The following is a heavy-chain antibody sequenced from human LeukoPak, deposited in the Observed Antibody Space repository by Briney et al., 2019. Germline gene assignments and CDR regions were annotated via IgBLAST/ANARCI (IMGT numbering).Heavy chain of an antibody. CDR2: IHSNGGNT. CDR3: AKARYCSGGSCYSDY. CDR1: GFTFNSYA. V-gene: IGHV3-23*01. Sequence: GGSLRLSCAASGFTFNSYAMSWVRQAPGKGLEWVSTIHSNGGNTYYADSVKGRFTISRDSSKNTLYLQMNSLRVEDTSVYYCAKARYCSGGSCYSDYWGQGTLVTVSS. J-gene: IGHJ4*02. D-gene: IGHD2-15*01.